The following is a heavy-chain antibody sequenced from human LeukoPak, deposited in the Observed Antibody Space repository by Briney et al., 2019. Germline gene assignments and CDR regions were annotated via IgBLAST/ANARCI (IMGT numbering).Heavy chain of an antibody. J-gene: IGHJ5*02. CDR3: AKDPPRLALSREFWFDP. V-gene: IGHV3-23*01. CDR2: IIGSGGST. Sequence: PGGSLRLSCVAYGFTFSCYAMCWVRQAPGKGMEWVSAIIGSGGSTYYADSVKGRFTISRDNSKKTLYLQMNSLRAEDTAVYYCAKDPPRLALSREFWFDPCGQGALVTVSS. CDR1: GFTFSCYA. D-gene: IGHD3-10*01.